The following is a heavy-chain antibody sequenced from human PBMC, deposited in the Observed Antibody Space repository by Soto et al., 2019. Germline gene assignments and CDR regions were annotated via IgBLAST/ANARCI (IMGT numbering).Heavy chain of an antibody. V-gene: IGHV4-31*03. CDR1: CGSISSGGYY. J-gene: IGHJ6*02. CDR2: IYYSGST. D-gene: IGHD3-22*01. CDR3: ARDRLYYYDSSGFNYGMDV. Sequence: SETLSLTCTVSCGSISSGGYYWSWIRQHPGKGLEWIGYIYYSGSTYYNPSLKSRVTISVDTSKNQFSLKLSSVTAADTAVFYCARDRLYYYDSSGFNYGMDVWGQGTTVTVSS.